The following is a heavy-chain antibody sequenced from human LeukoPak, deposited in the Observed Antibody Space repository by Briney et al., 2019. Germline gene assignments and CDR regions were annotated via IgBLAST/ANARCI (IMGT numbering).Heavy chain of an antibody. V-gene: IGHV4-31*03. D-gene: IGHD3-22*01. Sequence: SETLSLTCTVSGASFNSDDQYWNWIRQSPGKGLEWIGSIHPSGMLYNNPSLESRVTMSRDTSKNQFFLNLNSVTAADTAVYFCSRGLDSRKLGYWGQGILVSVSS. CDR1: GASFNSDDQY. CDR3: SRGLDSRKLGY. J-gene: IGHJ4*02. CDR2: IHPSGML.